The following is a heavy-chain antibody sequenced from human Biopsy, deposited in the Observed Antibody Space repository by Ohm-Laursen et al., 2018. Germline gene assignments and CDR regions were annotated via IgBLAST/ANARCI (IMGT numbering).Heavy chain of an antibody. CDR2: INPGGNST. J-gene: IGHJ4*02. D-gene: IGHD6-19*01. Sequence: ASVKVSCKASGYTFTTYYIHWVRQAPGQGLEWMGIINPGGNSTAYTQNFQGRVTMTWDTSTTTVYMELSSLRSEDTAVYYCATGIRTGWYYFDSWGQGTLVTVSS. V-gene: IGHV1-46*01. CDR1: GYTFTTYY. CDR3: ATGIRTGWYYFDS.